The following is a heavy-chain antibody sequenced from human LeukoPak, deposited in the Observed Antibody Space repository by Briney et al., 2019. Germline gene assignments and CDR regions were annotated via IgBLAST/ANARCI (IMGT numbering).Heavy chain of an antibody. Sequence: SETLSLTCAVSGGSISSGGYSWSWIRQPPGKGLEWIGYIYYSGSTYYNPSLRSRVTISVDTSKNQFSLKLSSVTAADTAVYYCARGLFSSGYYSDYWGQGTLVTVSS. D-gene: IGHD3-22*01. CDR3: ARGLFSSGYYSDY. CDR2: IYYSGST. V-gene: IGHV4-30-4*07. CDR1: GGSISSGGYS. J-gene: IGHJ4*02.